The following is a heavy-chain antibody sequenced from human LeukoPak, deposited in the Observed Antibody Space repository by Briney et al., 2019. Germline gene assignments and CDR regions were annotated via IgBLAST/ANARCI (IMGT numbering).Heavy chain of an antibody. D-gene: IGHD4-17*01. J-gene: IGHJ6*02. Sequence: ASVKVSCKASGYTFTSYGISWVRQAPGQGLEWMGWISAYNGNTNYAQKLQGRVTMTTDTSTSTAYMELRSLRSDDTAVYYCARGGMTTVSPVYYYGMDVWGQGTTVTVSS. CDR2: ISAYNGNT. V-gene: IGHV1-18*01. CDR3: ARGGMTTVSPVYYYGMDV. CDR1: GYTFTSYG.